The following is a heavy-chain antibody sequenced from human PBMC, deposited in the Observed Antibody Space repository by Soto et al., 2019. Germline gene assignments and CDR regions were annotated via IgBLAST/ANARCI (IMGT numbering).Heavy chain of an antibody. CDR3: AKGAYSSGWSPQDY. D-gene: IGHD6-19*01. V-gene: IGHV3-30*18. J-gene: IGHJ4*02. CDR1: GFTFSSYG. Sequence: QVQLVESGGGVVQPGRSLRLSCAASGFTFSSYGMHWVRQAPGKGLEWVAVISYDGSNKYYADSVKGRFTISRDNSKNTLYLQMNSLRAEDTAVYYCAKGAYSSGWSPQDYWGQGTLVTVSS. CDR2: ISYDGSNK.